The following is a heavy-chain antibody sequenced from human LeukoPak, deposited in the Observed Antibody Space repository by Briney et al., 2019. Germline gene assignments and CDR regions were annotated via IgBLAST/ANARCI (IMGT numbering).Heavy chain of an antibody. Sequence: SETLSLTCAVYGGSFSGYYWSWIRQPPGKGLEWIGEINHSGSTNYNPSLTSRVTISVDTSKNQFSLKLSSVTAADTAVYYCARGELELPPDYWSQGTLVTVSS. CDR2: INHSGST. V-gene: IGHV4-34*01. CDR1: GGSFSGYY. CDR3: ARGELELPPDY. J-gene: IGHJ4*02. D-gene: IGHD1-7*01.